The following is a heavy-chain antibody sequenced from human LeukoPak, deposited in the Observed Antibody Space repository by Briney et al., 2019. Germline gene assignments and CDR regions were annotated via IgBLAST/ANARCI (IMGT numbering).Heavy chain of an antibody. CDR3: ATIRFLEWFDYYYYYYMDV. J-gene: IGHJ6*03. D-gene: IGHD3-3*01. V-gene: IGHV1-69*13. CDR1: GGTFSSYA. Sequence: SVKVSCKASGGTFSSYAISWVRQAPGQGLEWMGGIIPIFGTANYAQKFQGRVTITADESTSTAYMELSSLRSEDTVVYYCATIRFLEWFDYYYYYYMDVWGKGTTVTVSS. CDR2: IIPIFGTA.